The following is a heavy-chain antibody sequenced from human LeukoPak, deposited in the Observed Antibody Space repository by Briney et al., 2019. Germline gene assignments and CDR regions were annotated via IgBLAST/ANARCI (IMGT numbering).Heavy chain of an antibody. D-gene: IGHD3-10*01. J-gene: IGHJ4*02. Sequence: GGSLRLSCAASGFTVSSNYMSWVRQAPGKGLEWVSVIYSGGSTYYADSVKGRFTISRDNSKNTLYLQMNSLRAEDTAVYYCARDSGAWFGEGVWGQGTLVTVSS. CDR2: IYSGGST. CDR1: GFTVSSNY. CDR3: ARDSGAWFGEGV. V-gene: IGHV3-66*01.